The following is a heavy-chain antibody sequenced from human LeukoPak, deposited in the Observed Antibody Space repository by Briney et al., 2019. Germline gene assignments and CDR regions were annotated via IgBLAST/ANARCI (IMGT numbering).Heavy chain of an antibody. Sequence: GSLRLSCAASGFAFSAYYMSWIRQAPGQELKWFADVNYSSGFPNYAVLVKGRLDTSSDNAKNSLYLQMHGLRAEDTAIYYCAKLFKAYSSPWIDYWGEGHLVSVFS. V-gene: IGHV3-11*03. CDR2: VNYSSGFP. D-gene: IGHD6-13*01. J-gene: IGHJ4*02. CDR1: GFAFSAYY. CDR3: AKLFKAYSSPWIDY.